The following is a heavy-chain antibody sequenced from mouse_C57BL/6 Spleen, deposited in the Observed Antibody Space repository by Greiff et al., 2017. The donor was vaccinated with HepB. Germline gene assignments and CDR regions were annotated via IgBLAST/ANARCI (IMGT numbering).Heavy chain of an antibody. CDR1: GYAFTNYL. V-gene: IGHV1-54*01. CDR3: ARGITTVVANWYFDV. D-gene: IGHD1-1*01. CDR2: INPGSGGT. J-gene: IGHJ1*03. Sequence: QVQLQQSGAELVRPGTSVKVSCKASGYAFTNYLIEWVKQRPGQGLEWIGVINPGSGGTNYNEKFKGKATLTAEKSSSTAYMQLSSLTSEDSAVYFCARGITTVVANWYFDVWGTGTTVTVSS.